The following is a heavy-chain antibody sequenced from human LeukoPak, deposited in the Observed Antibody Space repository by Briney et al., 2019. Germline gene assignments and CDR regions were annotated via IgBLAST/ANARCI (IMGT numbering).Heavy chain of an antibody. CDR2: ISSSSSIV. CDR3: ARGGSGSYNMFDY. D-gene: IGHD1-26*01. J-gene: IGHJ4*02. Sequence: GGSLRLSCAASEFTFSSYNLNWVRQAPGKGLEWVSSISSSSSIVYYADSVKGRFTISRDKAKNSLYLQMNSLRAEDTAVYYCARGGSGSYNMFDYWGQGTLVTVSS. V-gene: IGHV3-48*01. CDR1: EFTFSSYN.